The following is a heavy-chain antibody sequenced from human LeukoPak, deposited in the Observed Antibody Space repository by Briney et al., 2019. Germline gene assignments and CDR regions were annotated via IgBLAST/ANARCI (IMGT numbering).Heavy chain of an antibody. CDR3: AKDLYTTLQGFDC. CDR1: GCTFSTYA. J-gene: IGHJ4*02. CDR2: ISRSCSTM. Sequence: TGGSLRLSCAVSGCTFSTYAMNWVRQAPGQGLEWVSYISRSCSTMYYADSVKGRFNISRDNAKNSLYLQRNSLRAEDTAVYFCAKDLYTTLQGFDCRGQGALVTVS. V-gene: IGHV3-48*01. D-gene: IGHD4-17*01.